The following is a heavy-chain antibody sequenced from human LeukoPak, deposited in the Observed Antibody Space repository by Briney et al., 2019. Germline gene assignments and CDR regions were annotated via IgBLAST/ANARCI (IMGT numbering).Heavy chain of an antibody. CDR3: ARVTTGTKVDY. J-gene: IGHJ4*02. Sequence: GGSLRLSCAASGFTFSSYEMNWVRQAPGKGPEWVSYISSSGNTTHYADSVEGRFTISRDSAKNSLYLQMNSLRAEDTAVYYCARVTTGTKVDYWGQGTLVTVSS. CDR1: GFTFSSYE. D-gene: IGHD1-1*01. CDR2: ISSSGNTT. V-gene: IGHV3-48*03.